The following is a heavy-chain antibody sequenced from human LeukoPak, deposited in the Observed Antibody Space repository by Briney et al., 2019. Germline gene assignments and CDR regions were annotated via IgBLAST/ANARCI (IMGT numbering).Heavy chain of an antibody. Sequence: ASVKVSCKASGYSFTSYGISWVRQAPGQGLEWMGWISAHNGNTNYAQKLQGRVTMTTDTSTSTAYMELRSLRSDDTAVYYCARLRDXSGSXXMLXWGQGTLVTVSS. CDR1: GYSFTSYG. J-gene: IGHJ4*02. D-gene: IGHD3-10*01. CDR2: ISAHNGNT. V-gene: IGHV1-18*01. CDR3: ARLRDXSGSXXMLX.